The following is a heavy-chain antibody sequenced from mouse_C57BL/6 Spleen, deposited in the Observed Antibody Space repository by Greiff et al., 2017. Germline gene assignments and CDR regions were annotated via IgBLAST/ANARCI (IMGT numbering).Heavy chain of an antibody. CDR2: IYPGDGDT. CDR1: GYAFSSSW. V-gene: IGHV1-82*01. Sequence: QVQLQQSGPELVKPGASVKISCKASGYAFSSSWMNWVKQRPGKGLEWIGRIYPGDGDTNYNGKFKGKATLTADKSSSTAYMQRSSLTSEDSAVYFCARSLVTTVVPNFDYWGQGTTLTVSS. J-gene: IGHJ2*01. CDR3: ARSLVTTVVPNFDY. D-gene: IGHD1-1*01.